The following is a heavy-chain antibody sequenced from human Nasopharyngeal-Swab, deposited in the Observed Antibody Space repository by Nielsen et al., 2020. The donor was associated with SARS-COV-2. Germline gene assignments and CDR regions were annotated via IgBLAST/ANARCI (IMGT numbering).Heavy chain of an antibody. D-gene: IGHD3-10*01. Sequence: SLKISCTASGFTFDHYAMNWVRQAPGKGLEWVSSINWNSGSPGYADSVKGRFTISRDNAKNTLYLQMNSLRPEDTALYYCAKDMGNYYGSTRMDVWGQGTTVTVSS. V-gene: IGHV3-9*01. CDR2: INWNSGSP. CDR1: GFTFDHYA. CDR3: AKDMGNYYGSTRMDV. J-gene: IGHJ6*02.